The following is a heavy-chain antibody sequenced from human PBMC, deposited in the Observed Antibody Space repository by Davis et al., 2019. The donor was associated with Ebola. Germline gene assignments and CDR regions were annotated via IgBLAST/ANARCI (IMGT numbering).Heavy chain of an antibody. CDR2: LSGSGDST. CDR1: GFTFSSYA. J-gene: IGHJ4*02. D-gene: IGHD3-3*01. CDR3: ARVRYDFWSGHFDY. V-gene: IGHV3-23*01. Sequence: GESLKISCAASGFTFSSYAMSWVRQAPGKGLEWVSGLSGSGDSTYYADSVKGRFTISRDNSKNTLYLQMNSLRDEDTAVYYCARVRYDFWSGHFDYWGQGTLVTVSS.